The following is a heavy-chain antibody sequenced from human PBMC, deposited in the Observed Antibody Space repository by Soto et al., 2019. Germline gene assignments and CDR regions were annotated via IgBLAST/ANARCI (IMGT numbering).Heavy chain of an antibody. V-gene: IGHV2-5*02. Sequence: QITLKESGPALVKPTQTLTLTCTFSGFSLNNDGVGVGWIRQPPGKALEWLALIYWDDDKPYTPSLKSRLTFPKDTTKNQVVLTITNMNPVDPATDFGVHLRFYSGFVWFDPWGQGTLVTVSS. CDR3: VHLRFYSGFVWFDP. J-gene: IGHJ5*02. CDR2: IYWDDDK. D-gene: IGHD3-10*01. CDR1: GFSLNNDGVG.